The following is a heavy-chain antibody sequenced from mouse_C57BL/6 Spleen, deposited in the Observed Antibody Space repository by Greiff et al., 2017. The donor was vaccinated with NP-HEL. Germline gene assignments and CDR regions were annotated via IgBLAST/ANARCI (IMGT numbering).Heavy chain of an antibody. D-gene: IGHD2-4*01. J-gene: IGHJ2*01. CDR1: GYTFTSYW. CDR2: IYPGSGST. CDR3: AREGFYDYDGYYLDY. Sequence: QVQLQQPGAELVKPGASVKMSCKASGYTFTSYWITWVKQRPGQGLEWIGDIYPGSGSTNYNEKFKSKATLTVDTSSSTAYMQLSSLTSEDSAVYYCAREGFYDYDGYYLDYWGQGTTLTVSS. V-gene: IGHV1-55*01.